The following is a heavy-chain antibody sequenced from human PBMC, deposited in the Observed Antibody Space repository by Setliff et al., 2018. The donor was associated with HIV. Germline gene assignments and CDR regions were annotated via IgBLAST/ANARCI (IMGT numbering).Heavy chain of an antibody. Sequence: PSETLSLTCTVSGGSISSYYWSWIRQPPGKGLEWIGYIYYSGSTNNNPSLKSRVTISVDTSKNQFSLKLSSVTAADTAVYYRARGYPGIAVAGLSYYYYYYMDVWGKGTTVTVSS. CDR3: ARGYPGIAVAGLSYYYYYYMDV. D-gene: IGHD6-19*01. J-gene: IGHJ6*03. CDR1: GGSISSYY. CDR2: IYYSGST. V-gene: IGHV4-59*01.